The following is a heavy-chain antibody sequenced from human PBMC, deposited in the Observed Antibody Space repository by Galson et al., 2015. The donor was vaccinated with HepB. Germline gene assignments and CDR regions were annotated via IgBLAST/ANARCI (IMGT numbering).Heavy chain of an antibody. CDR2: MNPNSGNT. CDR3: ARALRIYYDFWSGYSWGGAIYYYYGMDV. J-gene: IGHJ6*02. D-gene: IGHD3-3*01. V-gene: IGHV1-8*01. Sequence: SVKVSCKASGSTFTSYDINWVRQATGQGLEWMGWMNPNSGNTGYAQKFQGRVTMTRNTSISTAYMELSSLRSEDTAVYYCARALRIYYDFWSGYSWGGAIYYYYGMDVWGQGTTVTVSS. CDR1: GSTFTSYD.